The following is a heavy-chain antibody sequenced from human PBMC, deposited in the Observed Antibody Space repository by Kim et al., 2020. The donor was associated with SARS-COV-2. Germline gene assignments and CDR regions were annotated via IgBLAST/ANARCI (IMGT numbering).Heavy chain of an antibody. D-gene: IGHD3-22*01. J-gene: IGHJ4*02. CDR3: ARGGYYDSSELGDY. V-gene: IGHV3-72*01. CDR1: GFTFSDHY. CDR2: TRNKANSYTT. Sequence: GGSLRLSCAASGFTFSDHYMDWVRQAPGKGLEWVGRTRNKANSYTTEYAASVKGRFTISRDDSKNSLYLQMNSLKTEDTAVYYCARGGYYDSSELGDYWGQGTLVTVSS.